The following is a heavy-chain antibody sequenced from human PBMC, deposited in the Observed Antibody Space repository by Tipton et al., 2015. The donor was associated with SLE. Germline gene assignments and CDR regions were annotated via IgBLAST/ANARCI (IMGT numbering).Heavy chain of an antibody. V-gene: IGHV4-39*07. CDR3: TRVRSLLDY. J-gene: IGHJ4*02. CDR2: IYYSGST. CDR1: GGSISSSSYY. D-gene: IGHD2-15*01. Sequence: TLSLTCTVSGGSISSSSYYWGWIRQHTGKGLKWIGSIYYSGSTYYNPSLKSRVTISVDTSKIQLSLKRSSVTAVDTAVYCCTRVRSLLDYWGQGTLVTVSS.